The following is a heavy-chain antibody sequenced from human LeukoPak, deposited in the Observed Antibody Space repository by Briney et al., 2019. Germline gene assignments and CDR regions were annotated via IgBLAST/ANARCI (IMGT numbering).Heavy chain of an antibody. CDR3: AKDRGDIVVVPAALDY. D-gene: IGHD2-2*01. V-gene: IGHV3-48*04. Sequence: TGGSLRLSCAASGFTFSTYDMNWVRQAPGKGLEWVSYISSSSNNIYYADSVKGRFTISRDNAKNSLYLQMNSLRAEDTAVYYCAKDRGDIVVVPAALDYWGQGTLVTVSS. CDR1: GFTFSTYD. J-gene: IGHJ4*02. CDR2: ISSSSNNI.